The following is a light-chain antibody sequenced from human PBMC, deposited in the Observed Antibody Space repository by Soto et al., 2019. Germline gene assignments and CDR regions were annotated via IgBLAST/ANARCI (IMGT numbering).Light chain of an antibody. CDR3: QQYNSYSRR. J-gene: IGKJ1*01. V-gene: IGKV1-5*01. CDR2: DAS. Sequence: EIPMTQSASSLSASVGDRGTIXCRASQSVSSWFGWYQQKAGQAPKLLIYDASSLESGVQSRFRGSGSGTEFTFTISSLQPDDFATYYCQQYNSYSRRFGQGTKVDI. CDR1: QSVSSW.